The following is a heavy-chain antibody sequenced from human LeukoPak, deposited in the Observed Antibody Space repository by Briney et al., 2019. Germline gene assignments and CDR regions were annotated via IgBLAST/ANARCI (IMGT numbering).Heavy chain of an antibody. J-gene: IGHJ4*02. CDR1: GFTFSSYA. V-gene: IGHV3-23*01. Sequence: GGSLRLSCAASGFTFSSYAMSWVRQAPGKGLECVSPINGNGGSTDYADSVKGRFTISRDNSRNTLFLQLNTLRAEDTAEYYCARGGRLLLQSQNSWGQGTLVTVSS. D-gene: IGHD3-22*01. CDR2: INGNGGST. CDR3: ARGGRLLLQSQNS.